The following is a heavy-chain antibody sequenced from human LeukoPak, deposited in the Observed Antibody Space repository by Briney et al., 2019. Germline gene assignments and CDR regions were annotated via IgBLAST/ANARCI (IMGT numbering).Heavy chain of an antibody. J-gene: IGHJ4*02. Sequence: SETLSLTCTVSGYSISSGYYWGWIRQPPGKGLEWIGSIYHSGSTYYNPSLKSRVTISIDTSKNHFSLKLRSVSAADTAIYYCATSEGGGFFDYWGQGTPVTVSP. D-gene: IGHD4-23*01. V-gene: IGHV4-38-2*02. CDR1: GYSISSGYY. CDR2: IYHSGST. CDR3: ATSEGGGFFDY.